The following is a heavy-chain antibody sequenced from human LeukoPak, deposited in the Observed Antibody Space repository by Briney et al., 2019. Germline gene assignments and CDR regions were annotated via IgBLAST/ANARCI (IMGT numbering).Heavy chain of an antibody. D-gene: IGHD2-15*01. V-gene: IGHV3-23*01. Sequence: GGSLRLSCAASGFTFSSYAMTWVRQAPGKGLEWVSAITDSTYFADSVKGRFTISRDSSKNTVYLQMNSLRAEDMAVYYCARYCSGGRCYSGLDPWGQGALVTVSS. CDR3: ARYCSGGRCYSGLDP. CDR2: ITDST. J-gene: IGHJ5*02. CDR1: GFTFSSYA.